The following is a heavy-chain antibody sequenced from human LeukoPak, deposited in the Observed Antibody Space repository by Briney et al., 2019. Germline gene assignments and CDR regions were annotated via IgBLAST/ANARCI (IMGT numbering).Heavy chain of an antibody. CDR3: ASLSSSFLVDY. D-gene: IGHD6-13*01. V-gene: IGHV3-21*01. Sequence: PGGSLTLSCAASGFTFSSYSMNWVRQAPGKGLEWVSSISSSSSYIYYADSVKGRFTISRDNAKNSLYLQMNSLRAEDTAVYYCASLSSSFLVDYWGQGTLVTVSS. CDR2: ISSSSSYI. CDR1: GFTFSSYS. J-gene: IGHJ4*02.